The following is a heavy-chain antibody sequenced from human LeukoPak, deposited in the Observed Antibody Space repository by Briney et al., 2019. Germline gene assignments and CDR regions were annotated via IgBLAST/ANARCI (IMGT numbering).Heavy chain of an antibody. CDR2: ISAYNGNT. CDR3: ARSPVIRPTYYYYYMDV. V-gene: IGHV1-18*01. CDR1: GYTFTSYG. J-gene: IGHJ6*03. D-gene: IGHD3-16*02. Sequence: GASVKVSCKASGYTFTSYGISWVRQAPGQGLEWMGWISAYNGNTNYAQKLQGRVTMTTDTSTSTAYMELRSLRSDDTAVYYCARSPVIRPTYYYYYMDVWGKGTTVTVSS.